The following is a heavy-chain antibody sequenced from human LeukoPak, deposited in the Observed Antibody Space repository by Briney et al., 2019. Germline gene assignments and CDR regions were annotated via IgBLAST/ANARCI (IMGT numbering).Heavy chain of an antibody. CDR1: GFTVRSNY. CDR3: ARGGSYLSAFDI. V-gene: IGHV3-53*01. Sequence: GGSLRLSCAASGFTVRSNYMSWVRQAPGKGLEWVSIIYGGGSVFYADSVKGRFTISRDNSKNTLYLQMNSLRGEDTAVYYCARGGSYLSAFDIWGRGTMVTVSS. D-gene: IGHD1-26*01. CDR2: IYGGGSV. J-gene: IGHJ3*02.